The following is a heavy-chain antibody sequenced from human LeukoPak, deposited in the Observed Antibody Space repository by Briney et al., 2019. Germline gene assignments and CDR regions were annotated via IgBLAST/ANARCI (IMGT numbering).Heavy chain of an antibody. Sequence: RRGESLKISCKGSGYSFTSYWISWVRQMPGKGLEWMGRIDPSDSYTNYSPSFQGHVTISADKSISTAYLQWSSLEASDTAMYYCAVTTGYYGSGSYPGAFDIWGQGTMVTVSS. CDR3: AVTTGYYGSGSYPGAFDI. CDR2: IDPSDSYT. CDR1: GYSFTSYW. V-gene: IGHV5-10-1*01. D-gene: IGHD3-10*01. J-gene: IGHJ3*02.